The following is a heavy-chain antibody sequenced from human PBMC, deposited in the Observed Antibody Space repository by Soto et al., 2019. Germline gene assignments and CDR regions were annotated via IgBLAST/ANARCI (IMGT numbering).Heavy chain of an antibody. CDR1: GGTFSSYT. CDR3: ARSAPSDCSSTSCYGGGIDY. Sequence: QVQLVQSGAEVKKPGSSVKVSCKASGGTFSSYTISWVRQAPGQGLEWMGRIIPILGIANYAQKFHGRVTITADKSTSTAYMELSSLRSEDTAVYYCARSAPSDCSSTSCYGGGIDYWGQGTLVTVSS. D-gene: IGHD2-2*01. CDR2: IIPILGIA. J-gene: IGHJ4*02. V-gene: IGHV1-69*02.